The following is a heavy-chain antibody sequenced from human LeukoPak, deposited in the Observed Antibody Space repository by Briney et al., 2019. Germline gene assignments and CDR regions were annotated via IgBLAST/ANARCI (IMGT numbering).Heavy chain of an antibody. CDR1: GFTFSSYG. Sequence: GRSLRLSCAASGFTFSSYGMHWVRQAPGKGLEWVAVISYDGSNKYYADSVKGRFTISRDNSKNTLYLQMNSLRAEDTAVYYCAKERYGYCGGDCYSVDYWGQGTLVTVSS. V-gene: IGHV3-30*18. CDR3: AKERYGYCGGDCYSVDY. CDR2: ISYDGSNK. J-gene: IGHJ4*02. D-gene: IGHD2-21*02.